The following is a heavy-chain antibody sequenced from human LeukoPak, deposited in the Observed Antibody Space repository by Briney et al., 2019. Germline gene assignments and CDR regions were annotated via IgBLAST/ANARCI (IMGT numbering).Heavy chain of an antibody. D-gene: IGHD5-18*01. CDR2: ISGSGGST. J-gene: IGHJ5*02. V-gene: IGHV3-23*01. CDR3: AKGGYSYGSPGRNWFDP. Sequence: GGTLRLSCAASGFTFSSYGMSWVRQAPGKGLEWVSAISGSGGSTYYADSVKGRFTISRDNSKNTLYLQMNSLRAEDTAVYYCAKGGYSYGSPGRNWFDPWGQGTLVTVSS. CDR1: GFTFSSYG.